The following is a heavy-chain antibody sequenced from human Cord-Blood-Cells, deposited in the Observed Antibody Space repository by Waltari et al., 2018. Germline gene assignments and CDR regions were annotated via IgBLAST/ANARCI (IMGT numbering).Heavy chain of an antibody. CDR3: ARLCYQLLYHATENWFDP. J-gene: IGHJ5*02. V-gene: IGHV4-39*01. Sequence: QLQLQESGPGLVKPSETLSLTCTVSGGPISSSSYYWGWNRQPPGPGLEWIGSIYYSGSTYYNPSLKSRVTISVDTSKNQFSLKLSSVTAADTAVYYCARLCYQLLYHATENWFDPWGQGTLVTVSS. CDR2: IYYSGST. CDR1: GGPISSSSYY. D-gene: IGHD2-2*02.